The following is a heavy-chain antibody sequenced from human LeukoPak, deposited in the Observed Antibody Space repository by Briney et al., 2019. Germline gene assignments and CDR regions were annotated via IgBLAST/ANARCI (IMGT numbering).Heavy chain of an antibody. J-gene: IGHJ4*02. Sequence: ASVKVSCKASGYTFISYFIHWVRQAPGQGLEWMGISNPSGGSTRYAQKFQGRVTMTRDTSTSTVYMEMSSLRSEDTAVYYCASSGGDAIRPFDYWGQGTLVTVSS. D-gene: IGHD2-21*02. CDR2: SNPSGGST. CDR1: GYTFISYF. CDR3: ASSGGDAIRPFDY. V-gene: IGHV1-46*01.